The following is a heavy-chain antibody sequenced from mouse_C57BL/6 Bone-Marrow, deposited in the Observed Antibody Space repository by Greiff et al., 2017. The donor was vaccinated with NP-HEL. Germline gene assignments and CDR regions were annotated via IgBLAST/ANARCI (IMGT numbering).Heavy chain of an antibody. V-gene: IGHV1-7*01. CDR1: GYTFTSYW. J-gene: IGHJ4*01. CDR3: AREVSDYYAMDY. D-gene: IGHD1-3*01. Sequence: QVQLKQSGAELAKPGASVKLSCKASGYTFTSYWMHWVKQRPGQGLEWIGYINPSSGYTKYNQKFKNKATLTADKSSSTAYMQLSSLTYEDSAVYDCAREVSDYYAMDYWGQGTSVTVSS. CDR2: INPSSGYT.